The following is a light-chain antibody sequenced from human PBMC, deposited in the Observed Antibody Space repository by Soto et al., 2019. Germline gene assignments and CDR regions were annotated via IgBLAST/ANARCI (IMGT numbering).Light chain of an antibody. V-gene: IGLV4-69*01. CDR3: QTWGTVVWV. Sequence: QPVLTQSPSASASLGASVKITCCLSSGHISYAIVWQQQQPEKGPRFFMSHSSDGSHTKGYVIHSRFPGSSSGAERYLTSSSLQSEDEADEYYQTWGTVVWVFGGGTKLTVL. CDR1: SGHISYA. CDR2: HSSDGSH. J-gene: IGLJ3*02.